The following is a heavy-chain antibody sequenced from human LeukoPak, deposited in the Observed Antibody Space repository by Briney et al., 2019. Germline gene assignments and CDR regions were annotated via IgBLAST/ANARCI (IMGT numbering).Heavy chain of an antibody. D-gene: IGHD2-15*01. CDR2: IYYSGST. CDR3: ARYHCDGASCQGFDY. Sequence: SETLSLTCTVSGGSISNYYWSWIRQPPGKGLDWIGYIYYSGSTNYNPSLKSRVTMSVDTSKNQFSLKLSSVIAADTAVYYCARYHCDGASCQGFDYWGQGTLVTVYS. CDR1: GGSISNYY. V-gene: IGHV4-59*08. J-gene: IGHJ4*02.